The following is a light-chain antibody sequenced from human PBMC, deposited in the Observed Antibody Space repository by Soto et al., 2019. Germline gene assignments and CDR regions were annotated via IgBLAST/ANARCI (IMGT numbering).Light chain of an antibody. CDR2: RNN. CDR1: SSNIGSNY. CDR3: AAWDDSLSGVV. Sequence: QSVLTQPPSASGTPGQRVTISCSGSSSNIGSNYVYWYQQLPGTAPKLLIYRNNQRPSGVPDRFSGSKSGTSPSLAISGLRSEAEAEYYCAAWDDSLSGVVFGGGTKVTVL. V-gene: IGLV1-47*01. J-gene: IGLJ2*01.